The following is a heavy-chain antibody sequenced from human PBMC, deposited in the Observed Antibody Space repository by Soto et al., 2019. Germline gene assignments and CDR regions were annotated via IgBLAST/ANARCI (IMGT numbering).Heavy chain of an antibody. D-gene: IGHD6-13*01. V-gene: IGHV4-39*01. Sequence: QLQLQESGPGLVRPSETLSLTCSVSGGSITSRSSYWAWIRQPPGKGLEWIGTFFSGSTFSNPSLRSRVTISKDTSRNQFSLKLTSVAATDTAMYHCATTRGLAVGGSFNYWGQGALVTVSS. J-gene: IGHJ4*02. CDR3: ATTRGLAVGGSFNY. CDR1: GGSITSRSSY. CDR2: FFSGST.